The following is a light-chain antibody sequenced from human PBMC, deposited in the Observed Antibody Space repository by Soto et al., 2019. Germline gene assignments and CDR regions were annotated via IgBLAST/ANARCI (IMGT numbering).Light chain of an antibody. CDR3: QQYTNGWT. J-gene: IGKJ1*01. Sequence: ILMTQAPATLPVSPGERATLACRASQSVSSNLAWYQQKPGQAPRLLIYGASTRATGIPARLSGSGSGTEFTLTIRSIKYEDFAVYYCQQYTNGWTFGQGTKVDIK. CDR2: GAS. V-gene: IGKV3-15*01. CDR1: QSVSSN.